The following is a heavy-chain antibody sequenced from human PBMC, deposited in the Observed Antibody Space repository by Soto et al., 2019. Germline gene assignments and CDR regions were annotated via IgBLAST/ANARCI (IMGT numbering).Heavy chain of an antibody. D-gene: IGHD5-12*01. CDR3: ARDGQYRTDGFDI. CDR2: LSRGGGST. J-gene: IGHJ3*02. CDR1: GFTFSSHG. Sequence: EAQLLESGGGSVQPGGSLRLSCAASGFTFSSHGMSWIRQAPGKGLEWISGLSRGGGSTYYLDSVKGRFTISRDNAKNTLDLIMKSLRVEDTALYYCARDGQYRTDGFDIWGQGTMVTVSS. V-gene: IGHV3-23*01.